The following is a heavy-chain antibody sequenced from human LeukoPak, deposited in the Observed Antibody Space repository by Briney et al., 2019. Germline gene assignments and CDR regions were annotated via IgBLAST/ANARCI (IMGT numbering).Heavy chain of an antibody. D-gene: IGHD7-27*01. V-gene: IGHV4-59*08. CDR2: IYYSGST. Sequence: PGXGLEWIGYIYYSGSTNYNPSLKSRVTISVDTSKNQFSLKLSSVTAADTAVYYCARTWGYAWFDPWGQGTLVTVSS. CDR3: ARTWGYAWFDP. J-gene: IGHJ5*02.